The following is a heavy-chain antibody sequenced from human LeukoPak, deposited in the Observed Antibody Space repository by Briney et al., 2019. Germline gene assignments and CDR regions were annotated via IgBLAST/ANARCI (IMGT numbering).Heavy chain of an antibody. J-gene: IGHJ4*02. D-gene: IGHD3-22*01. Sequence: PETLSLTCTVSGASISSYFWSWIRQPAGKGLEWIGRIYTTGSTNYNPSLKSRVTMSVDTSKNQFSLKLSSVTAADTAIYYCARYDGSGYNRDWGQGTLVTVSS. V-gene: IGHV4-4*07. CDR3: ARYDGSGYNRD. CDR1: GASISSYF. CDR2: IYTTGST.